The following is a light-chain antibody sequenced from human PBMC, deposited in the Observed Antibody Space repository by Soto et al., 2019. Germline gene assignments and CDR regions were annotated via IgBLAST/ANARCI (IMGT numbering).Light chain of an antibody. CDR2: RNN. J-gene: IGLJ1*01. Sequence: QSVLTQPPSASGTPGQRVAISCSGSSSNIGSNYVYWYQQLPGTAPKLLISRNNQRPSGVPDRFSGSKSGTSASLDISGLRSEDEADYYCAAWDDSLSGYVFGTGTKLTVL. CDR3: AAWDDSLSGYV. V-gene: IGLV1-47*01. CDR1: SSNIGSNY.